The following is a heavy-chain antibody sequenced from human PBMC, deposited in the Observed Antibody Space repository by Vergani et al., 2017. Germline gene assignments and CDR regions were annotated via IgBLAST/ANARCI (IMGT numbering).Heavy chain of an antibody. Sequence: QVQLQESGPGLVKPSETLSLTCTVSGGSISSYYWSWIRQPPGKGLEWIGYIYYSGSTNYTPSIKSRVTMSVDTSKNQFSLKLSSVTASDTAVYYCARDIASSGWPYYFDYWGQGTLVTVSS. CDR3: ARDIASSGWPYYFDY. V-gene: IGHV4-59*12. CDR2: IYYSGST. CDR1: GGSISSYY. J-gene: IGHJ4*02. D-gene: IGHD6-19*01.